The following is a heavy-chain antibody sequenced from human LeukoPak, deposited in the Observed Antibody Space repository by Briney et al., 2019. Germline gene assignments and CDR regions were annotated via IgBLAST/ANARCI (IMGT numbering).Heavy chain of an antibody. Sequence: ASVKISCKASGYTFTDYYMHWVQQAPGKGLEWMGRVDPEDGETIYAEKFQGRVTITADTSTDTAYMELSSLRSEDTAVYYCATQGGIAAAGTSRYYYYYMDVWGKGTTVTVSS. J-gene: IGHJ6*03. V-gene: IGHV1-69-2*01. D-gene: IGHD6-13*01. CDR3: ATQGGIAAAGTSRYYYYYMDV. CDR2: VDPEDGET. CDR1: GYTFTDYY.